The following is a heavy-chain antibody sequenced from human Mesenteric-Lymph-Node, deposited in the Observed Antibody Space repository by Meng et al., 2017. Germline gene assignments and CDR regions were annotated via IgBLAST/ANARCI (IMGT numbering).Heavy chain of an antibody. J-gene: IGHJ4*02. D-gene: IGHD6-13*01. V-gene: IGHV1-46*01. CDR1: GGTFSSYA. CDR2: INPSGGST. Sequence: ASVKVSCKASGGTFSSYAISWVRQAPGQGLEWMGIINPSGGSTSYAQKFQGRVTMTRDTSTSTVYMELSSLRSEDTAVYYCARTRMRVAAAGIDYWGQGTLVTVSS. CDR3: ARTRMRVAAAGIDY.